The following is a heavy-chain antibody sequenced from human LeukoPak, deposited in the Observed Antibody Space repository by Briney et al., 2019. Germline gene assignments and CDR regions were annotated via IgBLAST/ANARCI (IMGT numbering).Heavy chain of an antibody. J-gene: IGHJ4*02. D-gene: IGHD2-2*02. V-gene: IGHV3-66*02. CDR2: LYSGGFT. CDR1: GFTFSSYA. Sequence: GGSLRLSCAASGFTFSSYAMNWVRQAPGKGLEWVSVLYSGGFTYYADSVKGRFSISRDSSKNTLYLQMDSLRAEDTAVYFCARIIVVVPSAIPDYGDYYFHYWGQGTLVTVSS. CDR3: ARIIVVVPSAIPDYGDYYFHY.